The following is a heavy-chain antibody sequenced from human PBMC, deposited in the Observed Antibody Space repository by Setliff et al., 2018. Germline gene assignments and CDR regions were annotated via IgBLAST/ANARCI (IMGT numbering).Heavy chain of an antibody. CDR2: IDHTGST. D-gene: IGHD3-10*01. Sequence: SETLSLTCDVSGFSISRAYYWGWIRQSPGKGLEWVGSIDHTGSTYYGPSLKSRVAMSVDTSKNQFSLTLPSVTAADTAFYYCARHVTVYFGSGGSYHPYYFDYWGQGALVTVSS. CDR1: GFSISRAYY. V-gene: IGHV4-38-2*01. J-gene: IGHJ4*02. CDR3: ARHVTVYFGSGGSYHPYYFDY.